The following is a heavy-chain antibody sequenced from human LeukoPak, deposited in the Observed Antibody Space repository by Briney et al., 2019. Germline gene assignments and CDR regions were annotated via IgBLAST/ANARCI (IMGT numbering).Heavy chain of an antibody. J-gene: IGHJ6*03. CDR2: MNPNSGNT. D-gene: IGHD3-9*01. Sequence: ASVKVSCKASGYTFTSYDINWVRQATGQGLEWMGWMNPNSGNTGYAQKFQGRVTITRNTSISTAYMELSSLRSEDTAVYYCARPVDNYYYYYMDVWGKGTTVTVSS. CDR1: GYTFTSYD. CDR3: ARPVDNYYYYYMDV. V-gene: IGHV1-8*03.